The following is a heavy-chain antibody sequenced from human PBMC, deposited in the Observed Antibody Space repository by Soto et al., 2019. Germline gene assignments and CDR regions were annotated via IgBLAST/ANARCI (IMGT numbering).Heavy chain of an antibody. D-gene: IGHD3-3*01. CDR1: GDTFNNYA. CDR3: AASTFLSGVSGYFHLDF. J-gene: IGHJ4*02. CDR2: IIPIYDSP. Sequence: QVHLVQSGTEVKKPGSSVKVSCKASGDTFNNYAISWVRQAPGQGLQWMGGIIPIYDSPSYAQGSHIRVTITADRSTSTAHLELNGLTSEDTAVYYCAASTFLSGVSGYFHLDFWGQGTLVTVSS. V-gene: IGHV1-69*06.